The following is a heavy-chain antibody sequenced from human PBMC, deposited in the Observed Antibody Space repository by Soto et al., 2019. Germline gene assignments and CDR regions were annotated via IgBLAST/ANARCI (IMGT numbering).Heavy chain of an antibody. CDR2: IYYSGST. CDR1: GGSTSSGDYY. J-gene: IGHJ4*02. D-gene: IGHD3-22*01. V-gene: IGHV4-30-4*01. CDR3: ARADSSCYYEGYYFDY. Sequence: QVQLQESGPGLVKPSQTLSLTCTVSGGSTSSGDYYWSWIRQPPGKGLEWIGYIYYSGSTYYNPSLQCRVTLSVDTSNTRFSLKLSSVTAADTAVYYCARADSSCYYEGYYFDYWGQGTLVTVSS.